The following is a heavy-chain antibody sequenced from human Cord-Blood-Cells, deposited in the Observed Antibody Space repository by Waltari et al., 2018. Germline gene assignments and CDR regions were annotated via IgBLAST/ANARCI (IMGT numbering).Heavy chain of an antibody. Sequence: QVQLQESGPGLVKPSETLSLTCAVSGYSISSGYYWGWFRQPPGKGLEWIGSIYHSGSTYYNPSLKSRVTISVDTSKNQFSLKLSSVTAADTAVYYCARDGKVYSSSYYYYYYGMDVWGQGTTVTVSS. V-gene: IGHV4-38-2*02. CDR1: GYSISSGYY. D-gene: IGHD6-6*01. CDR3: ARDGKVYSSSYYYYYYGMDV. J-gene: IGHJ6*02. CDR2: IYHSGST.